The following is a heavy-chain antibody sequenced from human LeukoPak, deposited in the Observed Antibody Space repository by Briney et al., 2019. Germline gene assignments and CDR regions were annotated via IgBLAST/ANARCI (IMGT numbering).Heavy chain of an antibody. CDR2: ISGSSSNV. Sequence: GGSLRLSCAASGFTFSSYEMNWVRQAPGKGLEWLSAISGSSSNVYYAASVRGRFTISRDNAENSLYLQLNTMRAEDTAVYYCARGFRDTAMFLDYWGQGTLATVSS. D-gene: IGHD5-18*01. V-gene: IGHV3-48*03. CDR3: ARGFRDTAMFLDY. CDR1: GFTFSSYE. J-gene: IGHJ4*02.